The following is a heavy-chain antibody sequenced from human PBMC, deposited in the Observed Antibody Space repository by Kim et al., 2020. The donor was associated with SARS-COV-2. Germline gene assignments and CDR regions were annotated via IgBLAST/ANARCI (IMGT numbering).Heavy chain of an antibody. D-gene: IGHD3-22*01. J-gene: IGHJ4*02. CDR3: TTPNYYDSSGYYYVGTFDY. V-gene: IGHV3-15*01. Sequence: GRFTISRDDSKNTLYLQMNSLKTEDTAVYYCTTPNYYDSSGYYYVGTFDYWGQGTLVTVSS.